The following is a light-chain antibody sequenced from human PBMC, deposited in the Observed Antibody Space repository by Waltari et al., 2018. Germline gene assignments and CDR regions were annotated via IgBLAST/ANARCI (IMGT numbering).Light chain of an antibody. CDR1: KSNIGADFD. CDR3: QSYDTTLSAVV. J-gene: IGLJ2*01. V-gene: IGLV1-40*01. CDR2: GFS. Sequence: QSVLTQPPSVSGAPGQIITISCHGTKSNIGADFDDHWYQQLPGPAPKLLLHGFSHRPSGVSDRFSGFKSGASASLVITGLQAEDEADYYRQSYDTTLSAVVFGGGTRLTVL.